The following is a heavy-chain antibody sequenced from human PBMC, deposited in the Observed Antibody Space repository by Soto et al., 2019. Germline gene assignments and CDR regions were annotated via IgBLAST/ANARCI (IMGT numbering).Heavy chain of an antibody. D-gene: IGHD6-19*01. CDR1: GFSLSNARMG. CDR3: ARSPGYSSGWYGADYYYYYGMDV. CDR2: IFSNDEK. Sequence: QVTLKESGPVLVKPTETLTLTCTVSGFSLSNARMGVSWIRQPPGKALEWLAHIFSNDEKSYSTSLKSRLTISKDTSKSQVVLTTTNMDPVDTATYYCARSPGYSSGWYGADYYYYYGMDVWGQGTTVTVSS. J-gene: IGHJ6*02. V-gene: IGHV2-26*01.